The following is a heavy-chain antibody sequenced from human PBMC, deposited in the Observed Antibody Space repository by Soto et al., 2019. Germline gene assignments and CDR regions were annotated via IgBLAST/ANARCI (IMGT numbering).Heavy chain of an antibody. V-gene: IGHV1-8*01. CDR2: MNPNSGNT. D-gene: IGHD5-18*01. J-gene: IGHJ4*02. CDR1: GYTFTSYD. CDR3: ARGVNSYGYAFDY. Sequence: ASVKVSCKASGYTFTSYDINWVRQATGQGLEWMGWMNPNSGNTGYAQMFQGRVTMTRNTSISTAYMELSSLRSEDTAVYYCARGVNSYGYAFDYWGQGTLVTVSS.